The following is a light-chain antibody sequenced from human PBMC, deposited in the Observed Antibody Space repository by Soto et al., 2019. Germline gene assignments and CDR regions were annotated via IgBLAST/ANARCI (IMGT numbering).Light chain of an antibody. CDR3: SSYTSSSTPHVV. Sequence: QSVLTQPAFVSGSPGQSITISCTGTSSDVCGYNYVSWYQQHPGKAPKLMIYDVSNRPLGVSNRFSGSKSGNTASLTISGLQAEDEADYYYSSYTSSSTPHVVFGGGTKVTVL. CDR2: DVS. CDR1: SSDVCGYNY. J-gene: IGLJ2*01. V-gene: IGLV2-14*01.